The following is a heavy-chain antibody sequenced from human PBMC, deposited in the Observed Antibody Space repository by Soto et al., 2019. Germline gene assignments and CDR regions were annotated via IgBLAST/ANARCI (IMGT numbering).Heavy chain of an antibody. CDR2: IYPGDSDT. CDR1: GYSFTSYW. D-gene: IGHD2-2*01. J-gene: IGHJ6*02. Sequence: PGESLKISCKGSGYSFTSYWIGWVRQMPGKGLEWMGIIYPGDSDTRYSPSFQGQVTISADKSISTAYLQWSSLKASDTAMYYCARHRYCSSTSCSYYYYYGMDVWGQGTKVSVSS. V-gene: IGHV5-51*01. CDR3: ARHRYCSSTSCSYYYYYGMDV.